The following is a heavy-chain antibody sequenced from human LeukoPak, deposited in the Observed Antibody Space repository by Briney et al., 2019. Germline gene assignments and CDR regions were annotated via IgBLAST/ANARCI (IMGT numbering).Heavy chain of an antibody. V-gene: IGHV3-48*02. CDR2: ISSGGGTI. Sequence: GGSLRLSCAASGFTFSTYGMNWVRQAPGKGLEWLSYISSGGGTIYYADSVKGRFTFSRDNAKNSLYLQMNSLRDEDTAVYYCARFLRFGDDYGMDVWGQGTTVTVSS. CDR1: GFTFSTYG. CDR3: ARFLRFGDDYGMDV. J-gene: IGHJ6*02. D-gene: IGHD3-10*01.